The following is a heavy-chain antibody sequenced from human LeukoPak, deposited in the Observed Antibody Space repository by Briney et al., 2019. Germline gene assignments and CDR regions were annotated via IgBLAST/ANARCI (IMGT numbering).Heavy chain of an antibody. Sequence: SETLSLTCTVSGDSISSYYWSWIRQPPGKGLEWIGYIYYSGSTNYNPSLKSRVTISLDTSKNQFSLRLSSVTAADTAVYYCARDGLRYFDWLPRPYYYYYMDVWGKGTTVTISS. CDR1: GDSISSYY. CDR3: ARDGLRYFDWLPRPYYYYYMDV. CDR2: IYYSGST. J-gene: IGHJ6*03. D-gene: IGHD3-9*01. V-gene: IGHV4-59*01.